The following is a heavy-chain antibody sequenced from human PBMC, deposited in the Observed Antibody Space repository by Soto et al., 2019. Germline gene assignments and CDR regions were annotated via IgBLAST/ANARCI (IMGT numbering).Heavy chain of an antibody. V-gene: IGHV4-39*01. CDR3: SRSIMITFGGVIDSYYYGMDV. J-gene: IGHJ6*02. CDR2: IYYSGST. Sequence: SETLSLTCTVSGGSISSSSYYWGWIRQPPGKGLEWIGSIYYSGSTYYNPSLKSRVTISVDTSKNQFSLKLSSVTAADKAVYYCSRSIMITFGGVIDSYYYGMDVWGQGTTVTVSS. D-gene: IGHD3-16*02. CDR1: GGSISSSSYY.